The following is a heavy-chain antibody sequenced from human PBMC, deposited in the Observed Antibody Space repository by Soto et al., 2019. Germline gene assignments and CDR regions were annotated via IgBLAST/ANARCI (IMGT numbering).Heavy chain of an antibody. CDR1: AYTFTAYY. CDR3: ARGSRYSFDH. Sequence: QVQVVQSGAEVKKPGASVTVSCKASAYTFTAYYVHWVRQAPGQGLEWMGWINPNTGGTKFVPKFQGWVTMSTDTSISTAYMEVSRLRADDTAVYYCARGSRYSFDHWGQGTLLTVSS. CDR2: INPNTGGT. D-gene: IGHD3-16*02. V-gene: IGHV1-2*04. J-gene: IGHJ4*02.